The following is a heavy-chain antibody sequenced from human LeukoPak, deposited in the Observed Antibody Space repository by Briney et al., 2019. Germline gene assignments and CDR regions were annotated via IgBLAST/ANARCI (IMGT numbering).Heavy chain of an antibody. D-gene: IGHD3-16*02. J-gene: IGHJ5*02. Sequence: ASVKVSCKASGYTFTGYGISWVRQAPGQGLEWMGWISAYNGNTNYAQKLQGRVTMTTDTSTSTAYMELRSLRSDDTAVYYCARDRSRSIMITFGGVIVPPGNPWGQGTLVTVSS. CDR3: ARDRSRSIMITFGGVIVPPGNP. CDR2: ISAYNGNT. CDR1: GYTFTGYG. V-gene: IGHV1-18*01.